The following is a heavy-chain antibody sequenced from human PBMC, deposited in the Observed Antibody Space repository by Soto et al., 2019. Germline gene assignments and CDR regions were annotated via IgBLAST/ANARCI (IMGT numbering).Heavy chain of an antibody. Sequence: GGSLRLSCAASGFTFSSHWMHWVRQAPGKGLVWVSRINTDGSATNYADYVKGRFTVSRDNAKNTLYLQMHSLRAEDTAIYYCASSLLWPVDLNYWGQGTLVTVSS. CDR2: INTDGSAT. CDR3: ASSLLWPVDLNY. CDR1: GFTFSSHW. J-gene: IGHJ4*02. D-gene: IGHD2-21*02. V-gene: IGHV3-74*01.